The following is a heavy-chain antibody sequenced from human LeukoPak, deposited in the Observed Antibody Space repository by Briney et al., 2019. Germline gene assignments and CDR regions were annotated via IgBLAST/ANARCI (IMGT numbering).Heavy chain of an antibody. CDR3: AREGFDY. V-gene: IGHV1-8*03. CDR1: RYTFTNYD. CDR2: MNPNSGNT. Sequence: GASVKVSCKACRYTFTNYDINWVRQATGQGLEWMGYMNPNSGNTGYAQKFQGRVTITKNTSISTAYMELSSLRSEDTAVYYCAREGFDYWGQGTLVTVSS. J-gene: IGHJ4*02.